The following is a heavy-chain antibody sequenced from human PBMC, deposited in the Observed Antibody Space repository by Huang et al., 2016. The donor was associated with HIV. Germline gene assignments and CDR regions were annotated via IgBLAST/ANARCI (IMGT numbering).Heavy chain of an antibody. J-gene: IGHJ6*02. V-gene: IGHV1-69*01. CDR2: IIPIFGTA. CDR1: GGTFSTYA. CDR3: ARGRTRSSLYDSYYGLDV. Sequence: QVQLVPSGAEVKKPGSSVKVSCKASGGTFSTYAISWVRQAPGQGLEGMGGIIPIFGTANDAQKFQGTVTITADECTSTAYMELSSLRSEDTALYYCARGRTRSSLYDSYYGLDVWGQGTTVTVSS. D-gene: IGHD6-6*01.